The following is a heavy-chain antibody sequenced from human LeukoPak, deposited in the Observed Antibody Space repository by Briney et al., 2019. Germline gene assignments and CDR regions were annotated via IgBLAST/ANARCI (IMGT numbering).Heavy chain of an antibody. Sequence: GGSLRLSCAVSGLTLSNYGMSWVRQAPGKGLEWVAGISDSGGRTNYADSVKGRFTISRDNPKNTLYLQMNSLRAEDTAVYFCAKRGVVIRVILVGFHKEAYYFDSWGQGALVTVSP. D-gene: IGHD3-22*01. CDR3: AKRGVVIRVILVGFHKEAYYFDS. CDR2: ISDSGGRT. V-gene: IGHV3-23*01. CDR1: GLTLSNYG. J-gene: IGHJ4*02.